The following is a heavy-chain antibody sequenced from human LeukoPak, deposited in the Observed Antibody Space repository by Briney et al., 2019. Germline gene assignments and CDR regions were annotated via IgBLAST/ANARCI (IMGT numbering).Heavy chain of an antibody. CDR1: GFTFSTYA. V-gene: IGHV3-23*01. D-gene: IGHD3-22*01. CDR3: AAGEYYDSSGLLRLDYYYYYMDV. CDR2: ISGSGDSTST. J-gene: IGHJ6*03. Sequence: GGSLRLSCAASGFTFSTYAMSWVRQAPGKGLEWVSAISGSGDSTSTYYADSVKGRFTISRDNSKNTLYLQMNSLRAEDTAVYYCAAGEYYDSSGLLRLDYYYYYMDVWGKGTTVTISS.